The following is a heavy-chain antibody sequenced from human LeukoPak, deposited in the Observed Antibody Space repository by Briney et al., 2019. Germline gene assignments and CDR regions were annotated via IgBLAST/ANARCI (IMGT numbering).Heavy chain of an antibody. Sequence: GGSLRLSCAASGFTFSNYGMHWVRQASGKGLEWVGRIRSKANSYAPAYAASVKGRFTISRDESKNTVYLQMNSLKTEDTAVYYCTPYTTVAAIRGGWFDPWGQGTLSPSPQ. J-gene: IGHJ5*02. CDR1: GFTFSNYG. D-gene: IGHD2-21*02. V-gene: IGHV3-73*01. CDR2: IRSKANSYAP. CDR3: TPYTTVAAIRGGWFDP.